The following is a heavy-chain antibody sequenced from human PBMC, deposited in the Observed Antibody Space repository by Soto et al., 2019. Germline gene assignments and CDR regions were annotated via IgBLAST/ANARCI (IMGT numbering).Heavy chain of an antibody. CDR3: ARARGGYYPYFDY. D-gene: IGHD3-22*01. CDR2: INHSGST. J-gene: IGHJ4*02. Sequence: QVQLQQWGAGLLKPSETLSLTCAVYGGSFSGYYWSWIRQPPGKGLEWIGEINHSGSTNYNPSLKSRVTISVDTSKNQFSLKLSSVTAADTAVYYCARARGGYYPYFDYWGQRTLVTVSS. CDR1: GGSFSGYY. V-gene: IGHV4-34*01.